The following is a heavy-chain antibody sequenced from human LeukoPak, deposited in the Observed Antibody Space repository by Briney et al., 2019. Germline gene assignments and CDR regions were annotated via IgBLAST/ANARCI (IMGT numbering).Heavy chain of an antibody. D-gene: IGHD4-17*01. CDR3: AKRVTTVTTWAFDY. V-gene: IGHV3-23*01. Sequence: GGSLSLSCAASGFTFSNYAMPWVRQAPGKGLEWVLVINGGGSYTAYADSVKGRFTISRDSSKNTLYLQMNSLRAEDTAIYYCAKRVTTVTTWAFDYWGQRTLVTVSP. CDR1: GFTFSNYA. CDR2: INGGGSYT. J-gene: IGHJ4*02.